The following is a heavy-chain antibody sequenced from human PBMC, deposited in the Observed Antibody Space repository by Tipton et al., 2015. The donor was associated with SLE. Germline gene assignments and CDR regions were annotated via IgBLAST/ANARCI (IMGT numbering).Heavy chain of an antibody. Sequence: GSLRLSCAASAFTFSTYPMNWVRQAPGKGLDWLSIIYSGGTTFYADSVGGRFTISRDDSKNTLHLQMNSLRAEDTAVYYCAREAMTFDYWGQGALVTASS. V-gene: IGHV3-23*03. CDR3: AREAMTFDY. CDR1: AFTFSTYP. J-gene: IGHJ4*02. D-gene: IGHD2/OR15-2a*01. CDR2: IYSGGTT.